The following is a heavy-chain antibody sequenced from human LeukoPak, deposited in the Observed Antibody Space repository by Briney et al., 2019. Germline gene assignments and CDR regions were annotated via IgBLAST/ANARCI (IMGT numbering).Heavy chain of an antibody. CDR1: GFIFNKFG. CDR2: ISSSSSTI. Sequence: GGSLRLSCVVSGFIFNKFGMSWVRQAPGKGLEWVSYISSSSSTIYYADSVKGRFTIPRDNAKNSLYLQMNSLRDEDTAVYYCARDYEGYGDYAFDYWGQGTLVTVSS. CDR3: ARDYEGYGDYAFDY. D-gene: IGHD4-17*01. J-gene: IGHJ4*02. V-gene: IGHV3-48*02.